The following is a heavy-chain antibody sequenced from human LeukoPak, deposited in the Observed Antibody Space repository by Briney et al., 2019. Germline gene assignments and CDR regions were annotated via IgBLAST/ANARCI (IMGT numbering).Heavy chain of an antibody. D-gene: IGHD2-2*01. CDR2: IRSKANSYAT. Sequence: SGGSLRLSCAASGFTFSGSAMHWVRQASGKGLEWVGRIRSKANSYATACAASVKGRFTISRDDSKNTAYLKMNSLKTEDTAVYYCTSGGYCSSTSCYGETWGQGTLVTVSS. J-gene: IGHJ5*02. V-gene: IGHV3-73*01. CDR1: GFTFSGSA. CDR3: TSGGYCSSTSCYGET.